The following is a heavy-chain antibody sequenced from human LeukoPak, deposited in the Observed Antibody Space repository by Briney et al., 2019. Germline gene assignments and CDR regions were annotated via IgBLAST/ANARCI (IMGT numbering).Heavy chain of an antibody. J-gene: IGHJ4*02. CDR1: GFTFTNSA. D-gene: IGHD6-19*01. Sequence: GGPLRLSCAASGFTFTNSAMTWVRQAPGKGLEWVSTVSGSGGNTYYADSVKGRFTISRDNSENTLCLQMNSLRAQDTAVYYCAKSLAVPGSPDYWGQGTLVTVSS. CDR2: VSGSGGNT. V-gene: IGHV3-23*01. CDR3: AKSLAVPGSPDY.